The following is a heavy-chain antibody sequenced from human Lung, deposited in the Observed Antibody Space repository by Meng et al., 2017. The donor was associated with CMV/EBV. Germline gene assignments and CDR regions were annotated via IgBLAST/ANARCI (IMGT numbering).Heavy chain of an antibody. CDR1: FSSSA. CDR2: VRSNDTNPVA. J-gene: IGHJ5*02. D-gene: IGHD3-3*01. CDR3: TATRGDSWSGYPNWFDP. Sequence: FSSSAIHWVRQASGQGLAWVGRVRSNDTNPVAHYGASVAGRFIISRDDSKNTAYLQLNSLKTEDTAVYYCTATRGDSWSGYPNWFDPWGQGALVTVSS. V-gene: IGHV3-73*01.